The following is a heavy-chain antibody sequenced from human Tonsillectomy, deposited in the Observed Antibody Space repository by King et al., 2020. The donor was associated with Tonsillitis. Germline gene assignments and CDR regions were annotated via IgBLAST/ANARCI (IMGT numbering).Heavy chain of an antibody. Sequence: QLVQSGAEVKKPGESLKISCKGSGYSFTRYWIVWVRQMPGKGLEWMGIIYPGDSETRYSPSFQGQVTISADKSISTAFLQWSSLKASDSAIYYCARYDSTGAGAFDIWGQGTMVTVSS. CDR3: ARYDSTGAGAFDI. D-gene: IGHD3-22*01. CDR2: IYPGDSET. CDR1: GYSFTRYW. V-gene: IGHV5-51*01. J-gene: IGHJ3*02.